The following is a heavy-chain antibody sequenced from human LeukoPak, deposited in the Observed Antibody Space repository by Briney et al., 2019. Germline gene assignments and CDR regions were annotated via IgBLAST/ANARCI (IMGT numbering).Heavy chain of an antibody. Sequence: ASVKVSCKASGYTFSGYYMHWVRQAPGQGLEWMGWIIPNSGDTHYAQKFQGRVTMTRDESSSKAYMDLSSLISDDTAVYYCARVQYQLLFEGNWFDPWGQGTLVTVSS. V-gene: IGHV1-2*02. D-gene: IGHD2-2*01. CDR2: IIPNSGDT. CDR1: GYTFSGYY. J-gene: IGHJ5*02. CDR3: ARVQYQLLFEGNWFDP.